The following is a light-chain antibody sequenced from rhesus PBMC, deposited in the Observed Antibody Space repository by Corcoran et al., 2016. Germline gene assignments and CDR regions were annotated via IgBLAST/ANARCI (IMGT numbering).Light chain of an antibody. CDR2: DAT. CDR3: EQESNWWT. Sequence: EIVMTQSPSTLSLSPGERATPSCRASTSVSRNLAWYQQKPGQAPRPLINDATNRATGIPDRFSGSGSGTDFTLTISGREPEDVGVYYCEQESNWWTFGQGTKVEL. J-gene: IGKJ1*01. V-gene: IGKV3-35*01. CDR1: TSVSRN.